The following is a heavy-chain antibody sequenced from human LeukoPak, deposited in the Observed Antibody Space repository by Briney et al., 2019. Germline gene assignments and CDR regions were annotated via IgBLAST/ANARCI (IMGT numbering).Heavy chain of an antibody. J-gene: IGHJ4*02. V-gene: IGHV4-39*01. CDR2: LYHTGST. CDR1: GGSISTSSYY. Sequence: PSETLSLTCTVSGGSISTSSYYWGWIRQPPGKGLEWIGSLYHTGSTYYSPSLKSRVNISVDTSKNQFSLKLNSVTAADTAVYYCARQADFALVEMATIMFDYWGQGTLVTVSS. CDR3: ARQADFALVEMATIMFDY. D-gene: IGHD5-24*01.